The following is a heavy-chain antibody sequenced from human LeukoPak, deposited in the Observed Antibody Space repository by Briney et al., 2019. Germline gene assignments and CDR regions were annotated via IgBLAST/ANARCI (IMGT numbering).Heavy chain of an antibody. J-gene: IGHJ5*02. Sequence: SETLSLTCTVSGGSISSYYWSWIRQPAGKGLEWIGRIYTSGSTNYNPSLKSRVTMSVDTSKNQFSLKLSSVTAADTAVYYCARDRGSGSYTNWFDPWGQGTLVPVSS. CDR2: IYTSGST. V-gene: IGHV4-4*07. CDR1: GGSISSYY. D-gene: IGHD3-10*01. CDR3: ARDRGSGSYTNWFDP.